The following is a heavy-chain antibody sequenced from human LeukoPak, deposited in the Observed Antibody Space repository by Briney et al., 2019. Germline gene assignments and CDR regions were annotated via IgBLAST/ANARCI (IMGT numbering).Heavy chain of an antibody. CDR1: GYTFINFA. Sequence: GASVKVSCKASGYTFINFAINWGRQAPGQRPEWMGWINAGNGNTKYSQKFQDRVTITRDTSASTAYMELTSLTSEDTAVYYCARGPRAAASDYWGQGTLVTVSS. D-gene: IGHD6-13*01. CDR2: INAGNGNT. J-gene: IGHJ4*02. V-gene: IGHV1-3*01. CDR3: ARGPRAAASDY.